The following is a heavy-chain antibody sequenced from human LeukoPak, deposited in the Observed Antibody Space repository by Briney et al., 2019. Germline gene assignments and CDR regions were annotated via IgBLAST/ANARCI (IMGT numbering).Heavy chain of an antibody. D-gene: IGHD3-3*01. Sequence: WGSLRLSCAGSGFTFSNYAMSWVRQAPGKGLEWVSVISGNGDTTYYAASVKGRFTISRDNSKNTLYLQMNSLRAEDTAIYYCAKDYRGSGYFFDVWGQGTMVAVSS. CDR3: AKDYRGSGYFFDV. CDR1: GFTFSNYA. V-gene: IGHV3-23*01. J-gene: IGHJ3*01. CDR2: ISGNGDTT.